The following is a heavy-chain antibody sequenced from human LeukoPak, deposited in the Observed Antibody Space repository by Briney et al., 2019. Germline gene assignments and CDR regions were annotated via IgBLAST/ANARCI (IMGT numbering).Heavy chain of an antibody. J-gene: IGHJ4*02. CDR2: IIPIFGTA. V-gene: IGHV1-69*01. D-gene: IGHD6-19*01. CDR1: GGTFSSYA. Sequence: GSSVKVSCKASGGTFSSYAISWVRQAPGQGLEWMGGIIPIFGTANYAQKFQGRVTITADESTSTAYMELSSLRSEDTAVYYCARVGYSSGWYNYFDYWGQGTLVTVSS. CDR3: ARVGYSSGWYNYFDY.